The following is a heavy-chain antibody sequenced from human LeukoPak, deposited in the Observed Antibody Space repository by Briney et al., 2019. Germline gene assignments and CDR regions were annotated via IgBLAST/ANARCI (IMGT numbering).Heavy chain of an antibody. D-gene: IGHD3-22*01. CDR1: GFTFSSYA. CDR3: ASARGYYDSSGYWPFDY. CDR2: ISYDGNSP. J-gene: IGHJ4*02. Sequence: GGSLRLSCIASGFTFSSYAMHWVRQAPGKGLEWVAVISYDGNSPFYADSVKGRFTISRDNSENMLHLKMNSLRTEDTAVYYCASARGYYDSSGYWPFDYWGQGTLVTVSS. V-gene: IGHV3-30-3*01.